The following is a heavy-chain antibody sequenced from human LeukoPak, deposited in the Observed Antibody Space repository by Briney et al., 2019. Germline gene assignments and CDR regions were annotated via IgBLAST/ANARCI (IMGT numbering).Heavy chain of an antibody. Sequence: ASVKVSCTASGYTFTSYGISWVRQAPGQGLEWMGWISAYNGNTNYAQKLQGRVTMTTDTSTSTAYMELRSLRSDDTAVYYCARVTWLLNAFDIWGQGTMVTVSS. CDR3: ARVTWLLNAFDI. V-gene: IGHV1-18*01. CDR2: ISAYNGNT. J-gene: IGHJ3*02. D-gene: IGHD6-19*01. CDR1: GYTFTSYG.